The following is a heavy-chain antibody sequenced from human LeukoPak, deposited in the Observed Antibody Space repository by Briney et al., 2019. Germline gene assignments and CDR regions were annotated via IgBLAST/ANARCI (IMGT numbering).Heavy chain of an antibody. V-gene: IGHV1-69*06. J-gene: IGHJ4*02. CDR2: IIPIFGTA. Sequence: SVKVSCKASGGTFSSYAISWVRQAPGQGLEWMGGIIPIFGTAIYAQKFQGRVTMTEDTSTDTAYMELSSLRSEDTAVYYCATAGYYYGSGSSPVPYYFDYWGQGTLVTVSS. CDR3: ATAGYYYGSGSSPVPYYFDY. D-gene: IGHD3-10*01. CDR1: GGTFSSYA.